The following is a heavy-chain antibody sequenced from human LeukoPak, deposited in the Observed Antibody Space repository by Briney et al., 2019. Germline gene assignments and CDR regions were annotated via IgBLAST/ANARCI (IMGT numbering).Heavy chain of an antibody. D-gene: IGHD3-16*01. CDR3: ARDRLGDSYYYYYGMDV. CDR2: IIPIFGTA. V-gene: IGHV1-69*13. J-gene: IGHJ6*02. Sequence: ASVKVSCKASGGTFSSYAISWVRQALGQGLEWMGGIIPIFGTANYAQKFQGRVTITADESTSTAYMELSSLRSEDTAVYYCARDRLGDSYYYYYGMDVWGQGTTVAVSS. CDR1: GGTFSSYA.